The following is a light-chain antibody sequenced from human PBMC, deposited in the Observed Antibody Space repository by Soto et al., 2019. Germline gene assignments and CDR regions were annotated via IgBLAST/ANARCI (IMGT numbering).Light chain of an antibody. J-gene: IGKJ1*01. CDR3: HQCGNSHWT. Sequence: EIVLTQSPGTLSLSPGERDTLSCRASQTVSSTYLVWYQQKPGQAPRLLIYGASSRAPGVSDRFSGSGSGTDFTRTISRLEPEDFAVYYWHQCGNSHWTFGQGTKVEIK. CDR1: QTVSSTY. CDR2: GAS. V-gene: IGKV3-20*01.